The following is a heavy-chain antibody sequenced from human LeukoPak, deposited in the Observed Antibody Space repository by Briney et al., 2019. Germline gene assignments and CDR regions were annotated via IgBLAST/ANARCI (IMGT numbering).Heavy chain of an antibody. J-gene: IGHJ4*02. CDR1: GFTFSSYE. Sequence: PGGSLRLSCAASGFTFSSYEMNWVRQAPGKGLEWVSYISSSGSTIYYADSVKGRFTISRDNSKNTLYLQMNSLRAEDTAVYYCAKSPDYYDSSGRFDYWGQGTLVTVSS. CDR3: AKSPDYYDSSGRFDY. V-gene: IGHV3-48*03. CDR2: ISSSGSTI. D-gene: IGHD3-22*01.